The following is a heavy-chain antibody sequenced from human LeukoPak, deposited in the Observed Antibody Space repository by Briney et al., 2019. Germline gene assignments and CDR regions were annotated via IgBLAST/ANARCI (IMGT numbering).Heavy chain of an antibody. CDR2: ISHSGAST. D-gene: IGHD2-15*01. Sequence: GGSLRLSCTASAFTFDDYAMNWVRQAPGKGLEWVSAISHSGASTYYADSVKGRFTISRDNSKKTLYLQMNSLRAEDTAIYYCAKSVAPYCSGGSCFDAFDIWGQGTMVTVSS. V-gene: IGHV3-23*01. CDR1: AFTFDDYA. CDR3: AKSVAPYCSGGSCFDAFDI. J-gene: IGHJ3*02.